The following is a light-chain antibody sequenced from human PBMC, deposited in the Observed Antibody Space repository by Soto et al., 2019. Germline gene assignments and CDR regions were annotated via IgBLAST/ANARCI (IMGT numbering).Light chain of an antibody. Sequence: EIVMTQSPATLSVSPGERATLSCRASQSVSSKLAWYQHKPGQAPRPLIYDASTRAAAIPARFSGSGSGTDFTLTISSLQSEDFAVYYCQQYNNWRSITFGQGTRLEIK. CDR1: QSVSSK. J-gene: IGKJ5*01. CDR2: DAS. V-gene: IGKV3-15*01. CDR3: QQYNNWRSIT.